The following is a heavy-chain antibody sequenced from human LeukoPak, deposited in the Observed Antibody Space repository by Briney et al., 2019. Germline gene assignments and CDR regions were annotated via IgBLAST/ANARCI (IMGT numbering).Heavy chain of an antibody. CDR1: GFTFSSYW. V-gene: IGHV3-33*08. CDR2: IWYDGSNK. J-gene: IGHJ4*02. CDR3: ARDSNYWYFDY. D-gene: IGHD4-11*01. Sequence: GSLRLSCAASGFTFSSYWMSWIRQAPGKGLEWVAVIWYDGSNKYYADSVKGRFTISRDNSKNTLYLQMNSLRAEDTAVYYCARDSNYWYFDYWGQGTLVTVSS.